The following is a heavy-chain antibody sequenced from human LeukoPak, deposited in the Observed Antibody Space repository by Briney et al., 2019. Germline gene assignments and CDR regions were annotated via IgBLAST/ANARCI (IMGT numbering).Heavy chain of an antibody. CDR2: ISSSGSTI. CDR3: ARNPYSGNYGNYYYYYMDV. V-gene: IGHV3-48*03. Sequence: GGSLRLSCAASGFTFSSFAINWVRQAPGKGLEWVSYISSSGSTIYYADSVRGRFTISRDNAKNSLYLQMDSLGPEDTAVYYCARNPYSGNYGNYYYYYMDVWGKGTTVTISS. CDR1: GFTFSSFA. D-gene: IGHD1-26*01. J-gene: IGHJ6*03.